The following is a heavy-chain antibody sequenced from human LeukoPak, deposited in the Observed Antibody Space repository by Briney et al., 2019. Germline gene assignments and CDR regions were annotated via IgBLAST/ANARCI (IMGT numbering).Heavy chain of an antibody. CDR1: GYTFTSYD. Sequence: ASVKVSCKASGYTFTSYDIGWVRQAPGQGLEWMGWISAYNDNINYALKLQGRVTMTTDTSTSTAYMDLRSLRSDDTAVYYCARFRAGVGEPYGDYWGQGTLVTVSS. CDR2: ISAYNDNI. J-gene: IGHJ4*02. V-gene: IGHV1-18*01. CDR3: ARFRAGVGEPYGDY. D-gene: IGHD3-10*01.